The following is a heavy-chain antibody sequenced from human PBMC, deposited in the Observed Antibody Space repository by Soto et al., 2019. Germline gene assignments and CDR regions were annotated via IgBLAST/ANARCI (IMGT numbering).Heavy chain of an antibody. Sequence: PGGSLRLSCAASGFTFSSYAMSWARQAPGKGLEWVSAISGSGGSTYYADSVKGRFTISRDNSKNTLYLQMNSLRAEDTAVYYCAKVAPAQFTWGSYPNWFDPWGQGTLVTVSS. CDR1: GFTFSSYA. V-gene: IGHV3-23*01. CDR3: AKVAPAQFTWGSYPNWFDP. CDR2: ISGSGGST. D-gene: IGHD3-16*01. J-gene: IGHJ5*02.